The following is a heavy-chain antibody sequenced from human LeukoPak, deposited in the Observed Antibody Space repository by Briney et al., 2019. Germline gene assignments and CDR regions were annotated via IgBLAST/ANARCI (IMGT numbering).Heavy chain of an antibody. D-gene: IGHD2-15*01. CDR1: GGSVSSGSYY. J-gene: IGHJ4*02. CDR3: ARGPVGYCSGGSCYPVDY. Sequence: SKTLSLTCTVSGGSVSSGSYYWSWIRQPPGKGLEWIGYIYYSGSTNYNPSLKSRVTISVDTSKNQFSLKLSSVTAADTAVYYCARGPVGYCSGGSCYPVDYWGQGTLVTVSS. V-gene: IGHV4-61*01. CDR2: IYYSGST.